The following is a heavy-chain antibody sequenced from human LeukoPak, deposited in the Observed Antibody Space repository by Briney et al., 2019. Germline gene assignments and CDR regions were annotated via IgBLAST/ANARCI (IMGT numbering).Heavy chain of an antibody. V-gene: IGHV4-4*02. Sequence: TSETLSLTCAVSGGSISSSNWWSWVRQPPGKGLEWIGEIYHSGSTNYNPSLKSRVTISVDKSKNQFSLKLSSVTAADTAVYYCARDRGYSYGPGAFDIWGQGTMVTVSS. CDR1: GGSISSSNW. CDR3: ARDRGYSYGPGAFDI. CDR2: IYHSGST. D-gene: IGHD5-18*01. J-gene: IGHJ3*02.